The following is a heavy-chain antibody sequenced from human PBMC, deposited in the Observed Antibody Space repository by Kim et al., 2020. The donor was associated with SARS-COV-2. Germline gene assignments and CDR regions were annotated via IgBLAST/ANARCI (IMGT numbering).Heavy chain of an antibody. CDR3: ARRGVVVAAEYYYYYYMDV. J-gene: IGHJ6*03. Sequence: SETLSLTCTVSGGSISSYYWSWIRQPPGKGLEWIGYIYYSGSTNYNPSLKSRVTISVDTSKNQFSLKLSSVTAADTAVYYCARRGVVVAAEYYYYYYMDVWGKGTTVTVSS. V-gene: IGHV4-59*08. D-gene: IGHD2-15*01. CDR1: GGSISSYY. CDR2: IYYSGST.